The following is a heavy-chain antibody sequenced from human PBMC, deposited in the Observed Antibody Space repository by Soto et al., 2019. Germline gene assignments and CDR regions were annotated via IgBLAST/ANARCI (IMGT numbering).Heavy chain of an antibody. CDR1: GGTFSSYA. J-gene: IGHJ5*02. V-gene: IGHV1-69*06. CDR2: IIPIFGTA. CDR3: ATRYDYYDSSGYYYR. D-gene: IGHD3-22*01. Sequence: QVQLVQSGAEVKKPGSSVKVSCKASGGTFSSYAISWVRQAPGQELEWMGGIIPIFGTANYAQKFQGRVTITADKSTSTAYMELSSLRSQDTSVYYCATRYDYYDSSGYYYRWGQGTLVTVSS.